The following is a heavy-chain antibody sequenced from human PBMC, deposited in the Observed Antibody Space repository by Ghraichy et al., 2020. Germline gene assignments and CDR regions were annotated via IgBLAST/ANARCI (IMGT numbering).Heavy chain of an antibody. CDR3: ARSESRDSSGVITPAPLDY. J-gene: IGHJ4*02. Sequence: ASVKVSCKASGYTFTSYGISWVRQAPGQGLEWMGWINAYNGNTNYAQKLQGRVTMTTDTSTSTAYMELRSLRSDDTAVYYCARSESRDSSGVITPAPLDYWGQGTLVTVSA. D-gene: IGHD3-22*01. CDR1: GYTFTSYG. CDR2: INAYNGNT. V-gene: IGHV1-18*01.